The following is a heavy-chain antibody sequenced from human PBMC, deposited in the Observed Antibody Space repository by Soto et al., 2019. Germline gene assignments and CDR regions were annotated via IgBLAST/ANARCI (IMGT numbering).Heavy chain of an antibody. CDR3: ARVAYYYDSSGYAMDY. V-gene: IGHV1-18*01. Sequence: ASVKASCKVSGYTFTRLCITWVGQAPGNGLEWRGWISAYNGNTNYAQKLQGRVTMTTDTSTSTAYMELRSLRSDDTAVYYCARVAYYYDSSGYAMDYWGQGTLVTVSS. D-gene: IGHD3-22*01. CDR1: GYTFTRLC. J-gene: IGHJ4*02. CDR2: ISAYNGNT.